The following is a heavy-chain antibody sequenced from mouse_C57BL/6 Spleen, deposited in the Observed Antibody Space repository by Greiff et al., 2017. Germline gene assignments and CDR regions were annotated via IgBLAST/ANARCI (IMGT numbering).Heavy chain of an antibody. V-gene: IGHV1-82*01. Sequence: VQLQQSGPELVKPGASVKISCKASGYAFSSSWMNWVKQRPGKGLEWIGRIYPGDGDTNYNGKFKGKATLTADKSSSTAYMQLSSLTSEDSAVXFCARIYYYGSSYMYFDVWGTGTTVTVSS. D-gene: IGHD1-1*01. CDR2: IYPGDGDT. CDR1: GYAFSSSW. CDR3: ARIYYYGSSYMYFDV. J-gene: IGHJ1*03.